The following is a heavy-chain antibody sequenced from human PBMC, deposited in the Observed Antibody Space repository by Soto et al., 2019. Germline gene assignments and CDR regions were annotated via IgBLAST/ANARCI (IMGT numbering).Heavy chain of an antibody. CDR1: GFTFSSYA. J-gene: IGHJ5*02. CDR3: AKGPSFRSSTSCYGGCGFDP. V-gene: IGHV3-23*01. CDR2: ISGSGGST. D-gene: IGHD2-2*01. Sequence: EVQLLESGGGLVQPGGSLRLSCAASGFTFSSYAMSWVRQAPGKGLEWVSAISGSGGSTYYADSVKGRFTISRDNSKNTLYLQMNSLRAEDTAVYYCAKGPSFRSSTSCYGGCGFDPWGQGTLVTVSS.